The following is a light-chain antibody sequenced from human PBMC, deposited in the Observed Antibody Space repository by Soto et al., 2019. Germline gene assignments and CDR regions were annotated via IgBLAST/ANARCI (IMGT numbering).Light chain of an antibody. J-gene: IGLJ1*01. CDR2: EVI. CDR3: SSYTGSRNPYG. CDR1: SSDVGRYNY. V-gene: IGLV2-8*01. Sequence: QSALTQPPSASGSPGQSVTISCTGTSSDVGRYNYVSWYQQHSGKAPKLMIYEVIKRPSGVPDRFTGSKSGNTASLTVSGLQVEDEAEYYCSSYTGSRNPYGFGAGTMLTVL.